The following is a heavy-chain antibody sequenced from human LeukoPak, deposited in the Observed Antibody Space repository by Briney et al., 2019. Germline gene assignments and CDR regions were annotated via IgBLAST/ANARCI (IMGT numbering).Heavy chain of an antibody. Sequence: RASVKVSCKASGYTFTNYGMSWVRQAPGQGLEWMGRISAYNGNTKYAQKLQGRVTMTTDTSTSTAYMELRSLRSDDTAVYYCARDINYYYDSSGYYDYFDYWGQGTLVTVSS. D-gene: IGHD3-22*01. CDR3: ARDINYYYDSSGYYDYFDY. CDR1: GYTFTNYG. V-gene: IGHV1-18*01. J-gene: IGHJ4*02. CDR2: ISAYNGNT.